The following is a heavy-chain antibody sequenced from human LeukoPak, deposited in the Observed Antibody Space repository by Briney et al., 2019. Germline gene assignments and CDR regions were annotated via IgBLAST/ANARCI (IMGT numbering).Heavy chain of an antibody. Sequence: GGSLRLSCAASGFTFSTYAMSWVRQAPGKGLEWVSGISGSGGTTYYADSVKGRFTISRDNSKNTLYLQMKSLRAEDAAVYYCAKSCCSTSSCYDGFDCWGQGTLVTVSS. V-gene: IGHV3-23*01. CDR3: AKSCCSTSSCYDGFDC. CDR1: GFTFSTYA. D-gene: IGHD2-2*01. J-gene: IGHJ4*02. CDR2: ISGSGGTT.